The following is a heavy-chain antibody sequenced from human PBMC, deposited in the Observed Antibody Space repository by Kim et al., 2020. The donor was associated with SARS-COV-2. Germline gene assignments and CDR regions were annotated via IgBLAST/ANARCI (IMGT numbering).Heavy chain of an antibody. CDR1: GGSFSGYY. CDR3: ARVSGATVVTHFDY. V-gene: IGHV4-34*01. Sequence: SETLSLTCAVYGGSFSGYYWSWIRQPPGKGLEWIGEINHSGSTNYNPSLKSRVTISVDTSKNQFSLKLSSVTAADTAVYYCARVSGATVVTHFDYWGQGTLVTVSS. J-gene: IGHJ4*02. CDR2: INHSGST. D-gene: IGHD4-17*01.